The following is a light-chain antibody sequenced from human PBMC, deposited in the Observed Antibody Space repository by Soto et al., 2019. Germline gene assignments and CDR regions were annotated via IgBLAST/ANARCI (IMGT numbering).Light chain of an antibody. J-gene: IGKJ5*01. CDR1: QSVGSN. Sequence: IGLTQSPDTLSVSPGEGATLSCRASQSVGSNLAWFRQKPGQAPRLLIYGISVRATGVPARFSGSGSGTEFILTGGSLQSEDFATYYCQQYNQWPITFGQGTRLEIK. CDR2: GIS. V-gene: IGKV3-15*01. CDR3: QQYNQWPIT.